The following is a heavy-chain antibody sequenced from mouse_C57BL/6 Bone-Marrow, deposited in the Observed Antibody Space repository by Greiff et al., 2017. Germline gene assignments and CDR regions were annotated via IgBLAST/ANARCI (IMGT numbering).Heavy chain of an antibody. CDR3: ATTDY. CDR1: GYTFTSYW. Sequence: QVQLKQPGAELVRPGSSVKLSCKASGYTFTSYWMDWVKQRPGQGLEWIGNIYPSDSETHYNQKFKDKATLTVDKSSSTAYMQLSSLTSEDSAVYACATTDYWGQGTTLTVSS. J-gene: IGHJ2*01. CDR2: IYPSDSET. V-gene: IGHV1-61*01. D-gene: IGHD1-1*01.